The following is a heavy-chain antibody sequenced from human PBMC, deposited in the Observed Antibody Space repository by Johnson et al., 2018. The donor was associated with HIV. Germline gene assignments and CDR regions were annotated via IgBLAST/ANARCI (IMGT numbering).Heavy chain of an antibody. CDR2: IRFDGSNK. V-gene: IGHV3-30*02. Sequence: QVQLVESGGGVVQPGGSLRLSCEVSGFTFSGYAMNWVRQAPGKGLEWVAFIRFDGSNKYYSDSVKGRFTISRDNAKNSLYLQMNSLRAEDTSVYYCTTDLIQRYYGSGLRDAFDIWGQGTMVTVSS. D-gene: IGHD3-10*01. J-gene: IGHJ3*02. CDR1: GFTFSGYA. CDR3: TTDLIQRYYGSGLRDAFDI.